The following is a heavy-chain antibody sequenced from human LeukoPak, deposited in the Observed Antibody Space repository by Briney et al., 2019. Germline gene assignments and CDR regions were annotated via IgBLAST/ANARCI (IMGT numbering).Heavy chain of an antibody. CDR2: IYYSGST. V-gene: IGHV4-59*01. D-gene: IGHD6-13*01. CDR3: ATSAAGTVADAFDI. CDR1: GGSISSYY. J-gene: IGHJ3*02. Sequence: SETLSLTCTVSGGSISSYYWSWIRQPPGKGLEWIGYIYYSGSTNYNPSLKCRVTISVDTSKNQFSLKLSSVTAADTAVYYCATSAAGTVADAFDIWGQGTMVTVSS.